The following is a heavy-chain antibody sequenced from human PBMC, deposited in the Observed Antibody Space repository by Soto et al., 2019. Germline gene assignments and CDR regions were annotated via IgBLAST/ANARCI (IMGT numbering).Heavy chain of an antibody. V-gene: IGHV3-30*18. CDR3: AKEGRSYDDFWSGSIGSFDI. CDR2: ISYDGSNK. Sequence: QGQLVESGGDAVQPGRSLRLSCVGSGFTFKNHAMHWVRLAPGQGLEWVAYISYDGSNKAYGDSVQGRFTISRDNSKNTVILQMNSLRVEDTGVFHCAKEGRSYDDFWSGSIGSFDIWGRGTTVIVSS. D-gene: IGHD3-3*01. CDR1: GFTFKNHA. J-gene: IGHJ3*02.